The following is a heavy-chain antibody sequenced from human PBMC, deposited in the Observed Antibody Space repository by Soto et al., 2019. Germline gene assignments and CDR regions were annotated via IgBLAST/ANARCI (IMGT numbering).Heavy chain of an antibody. V-gene: IGHV4-59*02. J-gene: IGHJ4*02. CDR2: MYHGGRT. CDR1: RHSVTNYF. CDR3: ARDPGYCTNGVCPIFDF. Sequence: SETLSLTCTVSRHSVTNYFWSWMRLPPGKGLEWIGHMYHGGRTNYSPSLKSRVTMSLDSSRNQFSLNLSSVTAADTAVYFCARDPGYCTNGVCPIFDFWGQGLLVTVSS. D-gene: IGHD2-8*01.